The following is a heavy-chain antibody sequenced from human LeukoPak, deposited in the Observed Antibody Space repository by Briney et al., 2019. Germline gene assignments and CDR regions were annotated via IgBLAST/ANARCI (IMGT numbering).Heavy chain of an antibody. J-gene: IGHJ4*02. CDR2: IKTETDGGTT. Sequence: PGGSLRPSCVGSGFIFSNAWMSWVRQAPGKGLEWVGRIKTETDGGTTDYAAPVKGRFTISRDDSKNTLYLQMNSLKTEDTAVYYCTTPQLWLRGALGYRGQGTLVTVTS. CDR3: TTPQLWLRGALGY. D-gene: IGHD5-18*01. CDR1: GFIFSNAW. V-gene: IGHV3-15*01.